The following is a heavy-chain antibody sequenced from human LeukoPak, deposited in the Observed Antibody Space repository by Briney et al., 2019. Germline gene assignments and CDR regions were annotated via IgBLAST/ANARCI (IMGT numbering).Heavy chain of an antibody. J-gene: IGHJ4*02. CDR3: ARGLYDSSGYYHFDY. Sequence: GGSLRLSCAASGFTFSSYGMHWVRQAPGKGLEWVAVIWYDGSNKYYADSVKGRFTISRDNSKNTLYLQMNSLRAEDTAVYYCARGLYDSSGYYHFDYWGQGTLVTVSS. D-gene: IGHD3-22*01. CDR1: GFTFSSYG. CDR2: IWYDGSNK. V-gene: IGHV3-33*01.